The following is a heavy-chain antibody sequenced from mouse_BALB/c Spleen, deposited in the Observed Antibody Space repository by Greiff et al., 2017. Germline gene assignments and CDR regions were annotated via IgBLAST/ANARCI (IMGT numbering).Heavy chain of an antibody. Sequence: EVKLQESGPGLVKPSQSLSLTCTVTGYSITSDYAWNWIRQFPGNKLEWMGYISYSGSTSYNPSLKSRISITRDTSKNQFFLQLNSVTTEDTATYYCAKWGDPAYYFDYWGQGTTLTVSS. D-gene: IGHD2-13*01. CDR1: GYSITSDYA. V-gene: IGHV3-2*02. CDR3: AKWGDPAYYFDY. CDR2: ISYSGST. J-gene: IGHJ2*01.